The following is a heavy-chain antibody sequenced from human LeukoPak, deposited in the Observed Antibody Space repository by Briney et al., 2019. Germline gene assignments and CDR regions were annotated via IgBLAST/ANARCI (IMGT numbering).Heavy chain of an antibody. CDR1: GFTFSSYA. CDR2: ISGSGGST. J-gene: IGHJ4*02. D-gene: IGHD6-19*01. CDR3: AKTTTGYSSGRYPGWPVDY. V-gene: IGHV3-23*01. Sequence: GGSLRLSCAASGFTFSSYAMSWVRQAPGKRLEWVSAISGSGGSTYYADSVKGRFTISRDNSKNTLYLQMNSLRAEDTAVYYCAKTTTGYSSGRYPGWPVDYWGQGTLVTVSS.